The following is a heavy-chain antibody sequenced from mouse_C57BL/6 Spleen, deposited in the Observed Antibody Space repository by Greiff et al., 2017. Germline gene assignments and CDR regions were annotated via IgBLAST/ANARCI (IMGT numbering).Heavy chain of an antibody. CDR1: GFTFSDAW. J-gene: IGHJ1*03. V-gene: IGHV6-6*01. CDR2: IRNKANNPAT. D-gene: IGHD2-4*01. Sequence: EVHLVESGGGLVQPGGSMKLSCAASGFTFSDAWMDWVRQSPEKGLEWVAEIRNKANNPATYYAESVKGRFTISRDDSKSSVYLQMNSLRAEDTGIYYCTHDYDRYFDVWGTGTTVTVSS. CDR3: THDYDRYFDV.